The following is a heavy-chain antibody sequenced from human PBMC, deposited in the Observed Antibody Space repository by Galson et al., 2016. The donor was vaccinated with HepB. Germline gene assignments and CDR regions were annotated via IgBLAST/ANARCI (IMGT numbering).Heavy chain of an antibody. Sequence: SLRLSCAASGFNFDSYAMTWVRQAPGKGLDWVSSVTNSGVTTHYADSVKGRFSISRDNAKNSLYLQMNSLRAEDTAVYYCVRGSGYIMDYWGQGTLVTVSS. D-gene: IGHD5-12*01. V-gene: IGHV3-23*01. J-gene: IGHJ4*02. CDR2: VTNSGVTT. CDR3: VRGSGYIMDY. CDR1: GFNFDSYA.